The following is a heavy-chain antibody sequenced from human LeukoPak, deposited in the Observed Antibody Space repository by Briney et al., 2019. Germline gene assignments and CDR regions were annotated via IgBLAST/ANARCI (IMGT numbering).Heavy chain of an antibody. V-gene: IGHV1-18*01. CDR1: GYTFTSYG. J-gene: IGHJ4*02. Sequence: ASVKVSFKASGYTFTSYGISWVRQAPGQGLEWMGWISAYNGNTNYAQKLQGRVTMTIDTSTSTAYMELRSLRSDDTAVYYCARDRSYYDILTGYYSPYDYWGQGTLVTVSS. D-gene: IGHD3-9*01. CDR2: ISAYNGNT. CDR3: ARDRSYYDILTGYYSPYDY.